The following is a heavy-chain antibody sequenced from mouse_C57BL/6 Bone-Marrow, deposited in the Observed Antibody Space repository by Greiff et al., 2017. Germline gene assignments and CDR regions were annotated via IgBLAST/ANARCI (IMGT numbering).Heavy chain of an antibody. CDR2: INPKYGST. CDR1: GYSFTDYN. D-gene: IGHD1-1*02. V-gene: IGHV1-39*01. Sequence: VQLQQSGAELVKPGASVKLSCKASGYSFTDYNMHWVKQSNGQSLEWIGVINPKYGSTSYNEKFKGKATLTVDKSSSTAYMQLTSLASEDSAVCYCEKGGCYHCYFDVWGKGTAVTVSS. CDR3: EKGGCYHCYFDV. J-gene: IGHJ1*03.